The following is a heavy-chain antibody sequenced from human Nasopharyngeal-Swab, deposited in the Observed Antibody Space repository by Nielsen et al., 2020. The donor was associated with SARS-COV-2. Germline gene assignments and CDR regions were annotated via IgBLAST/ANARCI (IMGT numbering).Heavy chain of an antibody. Sequence: SGPTLVKPTQTLTLTCTFSGFSLSTSGVGVGWICQPPGKALEWLALIYWDDDKRYSPSLKSRLTITKDTSKNQVVLTMTNMDPVDTATHYCARMTTVTIIDYWGQGTLVTVSS. CDR2: IYWDDDK. J-gene: IGHJ4*02. V-gene: IGHV2-5*02. D-gene: IGHD4-17*01. CDR3: ARMTTVTIIDY. CDR1: GFSLSTSGVG.